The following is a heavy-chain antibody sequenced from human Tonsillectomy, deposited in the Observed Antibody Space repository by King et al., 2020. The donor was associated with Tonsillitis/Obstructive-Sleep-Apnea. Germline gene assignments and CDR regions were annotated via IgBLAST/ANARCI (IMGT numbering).Heavy chain of an antibody. CDR3: ARDMVLEAGGDAFDI. J-gene: IGHJ3*02. Sequence: QLQESGPGLVKPSETLSLTCTVSGGSISSHYWSWIRQPPGKGLEWIGYIYYSGSTNYNPSLKSRFTISVDTSKNQFSLKLSSVTAADTAVYYCARDMVLEAGGDAFDIWGQGTMVTVSS. CDR1: GGSISSHY. D-gene: IGHD2-8*01. V-gene: IGHV4-59*11. CDR2: IYYSGST.